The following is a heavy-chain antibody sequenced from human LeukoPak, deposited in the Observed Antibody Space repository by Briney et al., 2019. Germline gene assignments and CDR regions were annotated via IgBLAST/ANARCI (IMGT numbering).Heavy chain of an antibody. CDR1: GGSFSGYY. CDR3: AEGCSSTSCYWYYYTDV. D-gene: IGHD2-2*01. J-gene: IGHJ6*03. V-gene: IGHV4-34*01. CDR2: INQSGST. Sequence: SETLSLTCAVYGGSFSGYYWSWIRQPPGKGLEWIGEINQSGSTNYSPSLKSRVTISVDTSKKQFSLNLSPVTAADTAVYYCAEGCSSTSCYWYYYTDVWGKGTTVTVSS.